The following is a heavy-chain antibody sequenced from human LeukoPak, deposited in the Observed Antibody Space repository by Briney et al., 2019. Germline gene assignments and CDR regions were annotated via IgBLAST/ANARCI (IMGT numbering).Heavy chain of an antibody. J-gene: IGHJ4*02. CDR1: GGSFSGYC. CDR3: ARRIFGGHGYYCNFDY. V-gene: IGHV4-34*01. D-gene: IGHD2-21*01. Sequence: SETLSLSCAVYGGSFSGYCRSWIRQPPGKGLEWIGEINHSGSTNYNPSLKSRVTISVDTSKNQFSLKLSSVTAADTAVYYCARRIFGGHGYYCNFDYWGQGTLVTVSS. CDR2: INHSGST.